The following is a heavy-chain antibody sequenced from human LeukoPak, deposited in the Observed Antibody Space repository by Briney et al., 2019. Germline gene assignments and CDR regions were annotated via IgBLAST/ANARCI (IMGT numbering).Heavy chain of an antibody. CDR3: AKAWTAYSSGPLDF. V-gene: IGHV3-48*01. D-gene: IGHD6-19*01. CDR2: ISGSSTTI. CDR1: GFTFSSYA. J-gene: IGHJ4*02. Sequence: GGSLRLSCAASGFTFSSYAMNWVRQSPGKGLEWVSYISGSSTTIYYADSVKGRFTISRDNSKSTLDLQMNSLRAEDTAVYYCAKAWTAYSSGPLDFWGQGTLVTVSS.